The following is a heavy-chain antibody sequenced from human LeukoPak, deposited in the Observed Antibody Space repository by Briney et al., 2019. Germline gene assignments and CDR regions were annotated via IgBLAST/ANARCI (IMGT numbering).Heavy chain of an antibody. CDR2: IYYSGST. V-gene: IGHV4-39*07. CDR3: ARKDSVERGMDV. Sequence: PSETLSLTCTVSGGSLSSSSYYWGWIRQPPGKGLEWIGSIYYSGSTYYNPSLKSRVTISVDTSKNQFSLKLSSVTAADTAVYYCARKDSVERGMDVWGQGTTVTVSS. CDR1: GGSLSSSSYY. D-gene: IGHD2-15*01. J-gene: IGHJ6*02.